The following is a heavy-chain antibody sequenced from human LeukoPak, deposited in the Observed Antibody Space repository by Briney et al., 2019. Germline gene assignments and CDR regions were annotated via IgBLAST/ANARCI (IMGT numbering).Heavy chain of an antibody. CDR3: ARGRPGIVGAPGRGSLTFDY. CDR1: GYSISSGYY. Sequence: SETLSLTCTVSGYSISSGYYWGWIRQPPGKGLEWIGSIYHSGSTYYNPSLKSRVTISVDTSKNQFSLKLSSVTAADTAVYYCARGRPGIVGAPGRGSLTFDYWGQGTLVTVSS. J-gene: IGHJ4*02. D-gene: IGHD1-26*01. CDR2: IYHSGST. V-gene: IGHV4-38-2*02.